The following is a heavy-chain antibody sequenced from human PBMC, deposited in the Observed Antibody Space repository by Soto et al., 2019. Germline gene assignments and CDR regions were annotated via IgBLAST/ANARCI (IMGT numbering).Heavy chain of an antibody. CDR3: STLGYSSSSGGGYYFDY. V-gene: IGHV1-2*04. Sequence: VSVKVCYKASRYTFTGYYMFWVRQAHRQRRGWMGWINTHSGGTNYAQKFQGWVTMTRDTSISRAHMQLSRLRSDATAVYYCSTLGYSSSSGGGYYFDYWGQGTLVTVSS. CDR1: RYTFTGYY. CDR2: INTHSGGT. D-gene: IGHD6-6*01. J-gene: IGHJ4*02.